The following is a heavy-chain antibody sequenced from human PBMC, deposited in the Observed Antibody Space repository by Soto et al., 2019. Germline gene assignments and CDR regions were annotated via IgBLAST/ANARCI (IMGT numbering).Heavy chain of an antibody. CDR2: IDPSDSYT. CDR3: TRHTAAGYYYYYGMDV. V-gene: IGHV5-10-1*01. Sequence: GESLKISCKGSGYSFTSYWISWVRQMPGKGLEWMGRIDPSDSYTNYSPSFQGHVTISADKSISTAYLQWSSLKASDTAMYYCTRHTAAGYYYYYGMDVWGQGTTVTVSS. D-gene: IGHD6-13*01. J-gene: IGHJ6*02. CDR1: GYSFTSYW.